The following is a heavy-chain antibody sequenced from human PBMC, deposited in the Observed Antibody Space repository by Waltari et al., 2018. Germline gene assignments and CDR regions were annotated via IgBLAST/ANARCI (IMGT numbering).Heavy chain of an antibody. V-gene: IGHV3-30-3*01. Sequence: QVQLVESGGGVVQPGGSLRLSCAASGFTFSSYAMHWVRQAPGKGLEWVAVISYDGSNKYYADSVKGRFTISRDNSKNTLYLQMNSLRAEDTAVYYCVYGDGYWGQGTLVTVSS. CDR3: VYGDGY. D-gene: IGHD4-17*01. J-gene: IGHJ4*02. CDR2: ISYDGSNK. CDR1: GFTFSSYA.